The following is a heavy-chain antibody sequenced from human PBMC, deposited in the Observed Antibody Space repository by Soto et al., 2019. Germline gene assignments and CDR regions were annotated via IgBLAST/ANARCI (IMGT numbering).Heavy chain of an antibody. CDR2: IIPIFGTA. CDR1: GVTFNSYS. V-gene: IGHV1-69*05. J-gene: IGHJ6*02. Sequence: SVKVSCKAPGVTFNSYSICWVRHAPGKGLEWMGGIIPIFGTANYAQKFQGRGTITTDTSTSTAYMELRSLRSDDTAVYYCARAPTGILTGYYVSNYYYYGMDVWGQGTTVTVSS. CDR3: ARAPTGILTGYYVSNYYYYGMDV. D-gene: IGHD3-9*01.